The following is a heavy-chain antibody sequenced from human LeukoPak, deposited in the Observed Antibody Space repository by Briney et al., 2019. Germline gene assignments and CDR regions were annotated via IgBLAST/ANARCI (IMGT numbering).Heavy chain of an antibody. CDR3: AREWQYQFDY. J-gene: IGHJ4*02. D-gene: IGHD4-11*01. CDR1: GGSISSSY. V-gene: IGHV4-59*12. CDR2: ISYSGST. Sequence: SETLSLTCSVSGGSISSSYWSWIRQPPGKGLEWIGYISYSGSTKYNPSLKSRVTISVDTSKNQFSLKVTSVTAADTAVYYCAREWQYQFDYWGQGSLVTVSS.